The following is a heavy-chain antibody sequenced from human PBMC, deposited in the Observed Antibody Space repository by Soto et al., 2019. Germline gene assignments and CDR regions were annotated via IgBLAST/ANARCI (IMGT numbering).Heavy chain of an antibody. CDR2: ISGSGGST. D-gene: IGHD4-17*01. CDR3: AKDQAQAPPAPSDYGDYPSDDAFDI. CDR1: GFTFSSYA. Sequence: GGSLRLSCAASGFTFSSYAMSWVRQAPGKGLEWVSAISGSGGSTYYADSVKGRFTISRDNSKNTLYLQMNSLRAEETAVYYCAKDQAQAPPAPSDYGDYPSDDAFDIWGQGTMVTVSS. V-gene: IGHV3-23*01. J-gene: IGHJ3*02.